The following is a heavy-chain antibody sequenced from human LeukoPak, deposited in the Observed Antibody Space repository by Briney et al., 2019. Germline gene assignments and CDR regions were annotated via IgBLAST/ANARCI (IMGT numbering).Heavy chain of an antibody. CDR1: GFTFSSYS. CDR3: ARGFTYYDFWSGSLGAFDI. Sequence: GGSLRLSCAASGFTFSSYSMNWVRQAPGKGLEXVXXIXXSSSYIYYADSVKGRFTISRDNAKNSLYLQMNSLRAEDTAVYYCARGFTYYDFWSGSLGAFDIWGQGTMVTVSS. V-gene: IGHV3-21*01. D-gene: IGHD3-3*01. CDR2: IXXSSSYI. J-gene: IGHJ3*02.